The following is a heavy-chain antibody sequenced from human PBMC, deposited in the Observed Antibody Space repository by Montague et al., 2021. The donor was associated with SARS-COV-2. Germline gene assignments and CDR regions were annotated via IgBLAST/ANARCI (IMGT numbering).Heavy chain of an antibody. J-gene: IGHJ6*03. CDR1: GGSFSGYY. CDR3: ARLGEGVVPAPILGIGPFYSYYYMDV. Sequence: SETLSLTCAVYGGSFSGYYWNWIRQPPGKGLEWIGEINHSGSANYTPSLKRRVTISVDTSKNQFSLKLNSVTAADTAVYYFARLGEGVVPAPILGIGPFYSYYYMDVWGQGATVTVSS. CDR2: INHSGSA. D-gene: IGHD2-2*02. V-gene: IGHV4-34*01.